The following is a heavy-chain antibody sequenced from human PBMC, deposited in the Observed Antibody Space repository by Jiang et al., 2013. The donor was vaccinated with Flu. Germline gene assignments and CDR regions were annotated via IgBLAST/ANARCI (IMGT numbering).Heavy chain of an antibody. CDR1: GYTFTNYA. CDR3: ARDTRRFLSRLRSPADDAFDV. V-gene: IGHV7-4-1*02. Sequence: SGSELKKPGASVKVSCKASGYTFTNYAVNWVRQAPGQGLEWMGWINTHSGYPTYAQGFTGRFVFSLDTSVTTAYLQISSLMAEDTAVYYCARDTRRFLSRLRSPADDAFDVWGQGTVVTVSS. D-gene: IGHD4-17*01. J-gene: IGHJ3*01. CDR2: INTHSGYP.